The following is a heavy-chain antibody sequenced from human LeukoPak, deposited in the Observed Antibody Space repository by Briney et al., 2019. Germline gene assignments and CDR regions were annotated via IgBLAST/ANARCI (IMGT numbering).Heavy chain of an antibody. D-gene: IGHD5-18*01. J-gene: IGHJ4*02. CDR1: GYTFTDYY. V-gene: IGHV1-2*02. CDR2: INPNSGDT. Sequence: ASVKVSCKASGYTFTDYYIHWVRQAPGQGLEWMGWINPNSGDTKYTHELQGRVTMTRDTSSSTAYMELTSLRSDDTAVFYCARGDRYSYGPGDWGQGTLVTVSS. CDR3: ARGDRYSYGPGD.